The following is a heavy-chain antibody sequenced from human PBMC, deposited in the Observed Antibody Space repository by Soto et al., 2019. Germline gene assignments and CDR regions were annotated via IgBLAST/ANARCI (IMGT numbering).Heavy chain of an antibody. CDR2: IYYSGST. D-gene: IGHD6-13*01. CDR3: ARGAYSSSWFDAFDI. Sequence: SETLSLTCTVSGGSISSYYWSWIRLPPGKGLEWIGYIYYSGSTNYNPSLKSRVTISVDTSKNQFSLKLSSVTAADTAVYYCARGAYSSSWFDAFDIWGQGTMVTVSS. J-gene: IGHJ3*02. CDR1: GGSISSYY. V-gene: IGHV4-59*01.